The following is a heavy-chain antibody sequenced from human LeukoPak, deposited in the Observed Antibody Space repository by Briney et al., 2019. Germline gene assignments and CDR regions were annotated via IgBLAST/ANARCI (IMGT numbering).Heavy chain of an antibody. D-gene: IGHD3-10*01. J-gene: IGHJ4*02. CDR3: VSVVWSGAYSLDY. V-gene: IGHV4-39*01. CDR1: GGSSSGSSCL. CDR2: IYYSGGT. Sequence: SPSETLSFTCSVSGGSSSGSSCLCGWIRQPPGKGLEWIGSIYYSGGTYYNPSLKSRVTISVDTSKNQFSLKLSSVTAADTAVYYCVSVVWSGAYSLDYWGQGTLVTVSS.